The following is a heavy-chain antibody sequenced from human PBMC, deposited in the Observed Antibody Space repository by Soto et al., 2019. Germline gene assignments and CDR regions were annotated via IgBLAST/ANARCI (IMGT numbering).Heavy chain of an antibody. D-gene: IGHD5-12*01. Sequence: GGSLRLSCAASGFTFSSYAMSWVRQAPGKGLEWVSAISGSGGSTYYADSVKGRFTISRDNSKNTLYLQMNSLRAEDTAVYYCAKEGWLAMNYYYYMDVWGKGTTVTVSS. V-gene: IGHV3-23*01. J-gene: IGHJ6*03. CDR2: ISGSGGST. CDR1: GFTFSSYA. CDR3: AKEGWLAMNYYYYMDV.